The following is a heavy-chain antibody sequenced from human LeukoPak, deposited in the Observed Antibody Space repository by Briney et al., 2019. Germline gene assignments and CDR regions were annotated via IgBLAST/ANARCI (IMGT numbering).Heavy chain of an antibody. CDR3: ARDLMGSSWLFDY. D-gene: IGHD6-13*01. J-gene: IGHJ4*02. Sequence: ASVKVSCKASGYTFTSYGISWVRQAPGQGLEWMGWISAYNGNTNYAQKLQGRVTTTTDTSTSTAYMELSRLRSDDTAVYYCARDLMGSSWLFDYWGQGTLVTVSS. V-gene: IGHV1-18*01. CDR2: ISAYNGNT. CDR1: GYTFTSYG.